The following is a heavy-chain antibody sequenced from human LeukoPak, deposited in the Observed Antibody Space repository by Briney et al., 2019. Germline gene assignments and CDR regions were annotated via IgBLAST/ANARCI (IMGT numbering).Heavy chain of an antibody. Sequence: SETLSLTCTVSVGPISPYFWSWVRQSPGTGLQWIGYISVAWSNDYNPSLKSRVAISVDTSKSQFSLNLSSVTAADTAVYFCARVVGGVGDAFDIWGQGTMVTASA. CDR2: ISVAWSN. D-gene: IGHD1-26*01. V-gene: IGHV4-59*01. CDR3: ARVVGGVGDAFDI. J-gene: IGHJ3*02. CDR1: VGPISPYF.